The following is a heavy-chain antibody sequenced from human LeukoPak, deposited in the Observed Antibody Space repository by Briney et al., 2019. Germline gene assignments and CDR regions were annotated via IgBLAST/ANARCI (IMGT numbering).Heavy chain of an antibody. D-gene: IGHD6-13*01. Sequence: GGSLRLFCAASTFTFSSYDMHWVRQAPGKGLEWVAVIYYDGGDKYYADSVKGRFTVSRDNSKNTLYLQMNSLRVEDTAVYYCAREIKTYSSGWYYFDYWGQGTLVTVSS. V-gene: IGHV3-33*01. J-gene: IGHJ4*02. CDR3: AREIKTYSSGWYYFDY. CDR2: IYYDGGDK. CDR1: TFTFSSYD.